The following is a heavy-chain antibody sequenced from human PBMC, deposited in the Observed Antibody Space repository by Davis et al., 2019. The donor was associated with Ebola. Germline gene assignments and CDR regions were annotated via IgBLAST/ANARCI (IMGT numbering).Heavy chain of an antibody. Sequence: GGSLRLSCAASGFTFSSYEMNWVRQAPGKGLEWVSYISSSSSTIYYADSVKGRFTISRDNAKNSLYLQMNSLRDEDTAVYYCARVEEFYDFWSGFPSYYYGMDVWGQGTTVTVSS. J-gene: IGHJ6*02. CDR2: ISSSSSTI. D-gene: IGHD3-3*01. CDR3: ARVEEFYDFWSGFPSYYYGMDV. V-gene: IGHV3-48*02. CDR1: GFTFSSYE.